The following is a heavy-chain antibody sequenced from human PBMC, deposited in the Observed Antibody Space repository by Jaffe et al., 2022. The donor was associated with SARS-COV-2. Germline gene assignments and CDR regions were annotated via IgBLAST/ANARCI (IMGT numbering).Heavy chain of an antibody. J-gene: IGHJ4*02. Sequence: QVQLVQSGSELKKPGASVKVSCKASGYTFTSYAVTWVRQAPGQGLEWMGWINTNTGNPTYAQGFTGRFVFSLDTSVSTAYLQISSLKAEDTAVYYCARGSRGTPLFLGQRYSVYWGQGTLVTVSS. CDR2: INTNTGNP. CDR1: GYTFTSYA. V-gene: IGHV7-4-1*02. CDR3: ARGSRGTPLFLGQRYSVY. D-gene: IGHD2-15*01.